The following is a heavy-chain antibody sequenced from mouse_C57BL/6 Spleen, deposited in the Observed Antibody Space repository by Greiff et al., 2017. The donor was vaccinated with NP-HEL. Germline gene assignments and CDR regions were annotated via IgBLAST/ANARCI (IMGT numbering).Heavy chain of an antibody. CDR1: GYTFTDYY. CDR2: INPNNGGT. CDR3: AIYYGNY. J-gene: IGHJ2*01. Sequence: EVQLQQSGPELVKPGASVKISCKASGYTFTDYYMNWVKQSHGKSLEWIGDINPNNGGTSYNQKFKGKATLTVDKSSSTAYMELRSLTSEDSAVYYGAIYYGNYWGQGTTLTVSS. V-gene: IGHV1-26*01. D-gene: IGHD2-1*01.